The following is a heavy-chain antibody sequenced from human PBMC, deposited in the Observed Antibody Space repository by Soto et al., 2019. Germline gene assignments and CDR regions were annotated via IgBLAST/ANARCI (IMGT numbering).Heavy chain of an antibody. CDR1: GGTFSSYA. CDR3: ARGAHYYDSSPIDY. V-gene: IGHV1-69*12. CDR2: IIPIFGTA. J-gene: IGHJ4*02. Sequence: QVRLVQSGAEVKKPGSSVKVSCKASGGTFSSYAISWVRQAPGQGLEWMGGIIPIFGTANYAQKFQGRVTITADESTSTAYMELSSLRSEDTAVYYCARGAHYYDSSPIDYWGQGTLVTVSS. D-gene: IGHD3-22*01.